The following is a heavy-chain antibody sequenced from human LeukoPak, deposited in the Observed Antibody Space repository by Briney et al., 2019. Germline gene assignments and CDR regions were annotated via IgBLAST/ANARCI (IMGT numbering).Heavy chain of an antibody. J-gene: IGHJ4*02. D-gene: IGHD3-9*01. CDR3: ARRFRDDTGYSHLDY. CDR2: IYPGDCDT. V-gene: IGHV5-51*01. CDR1: GDTFTSYW. Sequence: GESLKISCQGSGDTFTSYWVGWVRQKPGKGLEWMGIIYPGDCDTIYSPSFQGQVTISVYKSIATGYLQWSSLKASDTAMYYCARRFRDDTGYSHLDYWGQGTLVTVSS.